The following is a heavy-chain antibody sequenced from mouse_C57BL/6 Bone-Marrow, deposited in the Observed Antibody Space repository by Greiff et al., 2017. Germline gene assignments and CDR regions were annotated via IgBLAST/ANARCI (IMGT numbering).Heavy chain of an antibody. CDR1: GYTFTSYW. D-gene: IGHD2-12*01. V-gene: IGHV1-55*01. CDR2: IYPGSGST. Sequence: QVQLQQPGAELVKPGASVKMSCTASGYTFTSYWITWVKQRPGQGLEWIGDIYPGSGSTNYNEKFKSKATLTVDTSSSTAYMQLSSLTSEDSAVYYCAGRIRQDLYFEVWGTGTTVTVSS. CDR3: AGRIRQDLYFEV. J-gene: IGHJ1*03.